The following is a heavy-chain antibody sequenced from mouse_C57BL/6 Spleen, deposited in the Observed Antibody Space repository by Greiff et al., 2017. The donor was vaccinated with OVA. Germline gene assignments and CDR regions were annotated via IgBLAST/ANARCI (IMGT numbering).Heavy chain of an antibody. CDR1: GYTFTSYW. V-gene: IGHV1-52*01. CDR2: IDPSDSDT. Sequence: VQLQQPGAELVRPGASVKLSCKASGYTFTSYWMHWVKQRPIQGLEWIGNIDPSDSDTHYNQKFKDKATLTVDKSSSTAYMQLISLTSEDSAVSYCVLNYGKYVDYWGQGTTLTVSS. J-gene: IGHJ2*01. D-gene: IGHD2-1*01. CDR3: VLNYGKYVDY.